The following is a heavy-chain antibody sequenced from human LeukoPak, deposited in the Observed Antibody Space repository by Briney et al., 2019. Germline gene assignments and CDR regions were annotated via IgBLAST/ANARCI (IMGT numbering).Heavy chain of an antibody. CDR2: IIPIIGIA. D-gene: IGHD6-13*01. J-gene: IGHJ4*02. V-gene: IGHV1-69*04. Sequence: ASVKVSCKASGGTFSSYAISWVRQAPGQGLEWMGRIIPIIGIANYAQKFQGRVTITADKSTSTAYMELSSLRSEDTAVYYCARLGIAAAHFDYWGQGTLVTVSS. CDR1: GGTFSSYA. CDR3: ARLGIAAAHFDY.